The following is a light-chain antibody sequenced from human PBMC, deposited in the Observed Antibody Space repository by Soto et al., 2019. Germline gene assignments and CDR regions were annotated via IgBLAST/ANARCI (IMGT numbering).Light chain of an antibody. V-gene: IGLV2-8*01. CDR3: SSYAGSNNFVV. CDR2: EVS. J-gene: IGLJ2*01. CDR1: SRDVGGYNY. Sequence: QSVLTQPPSASGSPGQSVTISCTGTSRDVGGYNYVSWFQQHPGKAPKLMIYEVSKRPPGVPDRFSGSKSGNTASLSVSGLQAEDEADYYCSSYAGSNNFVVFGGGTKLTVL.